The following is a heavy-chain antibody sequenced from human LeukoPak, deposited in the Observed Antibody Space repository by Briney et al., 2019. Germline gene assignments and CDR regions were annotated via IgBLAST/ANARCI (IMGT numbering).Heavy chain of an antibody. CDR2: IDPSSTYI. D-gene: IGHD2-2*01. V-gene: IGHV3-21*01. Sequence: GGSLRLSCAASGFTFRSYSMNWVRQAPGKGLEWVSAIDPSSTYIYYADLVKGRFTISRDNAENSLYLQMNSLRVEDTAVYYCARAPTVLVGYCSSSSCQADYWGQGTLVTVSS. J-gene: IGHJ4*02. CDR3: ARAPTVLVGYCSSSSCQADY. CDR1: GFTFRSYS.